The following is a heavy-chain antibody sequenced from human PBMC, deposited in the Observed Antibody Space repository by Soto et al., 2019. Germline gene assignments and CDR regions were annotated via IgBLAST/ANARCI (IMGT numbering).Heavy chain of an antibody. CDR2: IYYSGST. CDR3: ARHVRSNSENFDY. CDR1: GGSISSSSYY. J-gene: IGHJ4*02. V-gene: IGHV4-39*01. D-gene: IGHD3-10*02. Sequence: SETLSLTCTVSGGSISSSSYYWGWIRQPPGKGLEWIGSIYYSGSTYYNPSLKSRVTISVDTSKNQFSLKLSSVTAADTAVYYCARHVRSNSENFDYWGQGTLVTVSS.